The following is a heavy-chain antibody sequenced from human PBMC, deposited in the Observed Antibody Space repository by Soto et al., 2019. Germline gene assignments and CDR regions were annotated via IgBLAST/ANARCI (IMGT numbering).Heavy chain of an antibody. Sequence: GGSLRRSXAASGFTFSTYAMSWVRQAPGKGLEWVSAISNSGVSTYYTDSVKGRFTISRDNSINRLYMQMNSLRTEDTAVYYCAHPRGYGVFDAYDIWGQGTMVT. CDR1: GFTFSTYA. D-gene: IGHD4-17*01. CDR2: ISNSGVST. V-gene: IGHV3-23*01. J-gene: IGHJ3*02. CDR3: AHPRGYGVFDAYDI.